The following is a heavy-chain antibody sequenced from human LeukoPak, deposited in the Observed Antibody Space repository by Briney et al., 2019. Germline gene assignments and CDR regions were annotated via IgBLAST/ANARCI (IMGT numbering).Heavy chain of an antibody. D-gene: IGHD1-20*01. Sequence: ASVTVSCKASGYTFTSYYMHWVRQAPGQGLEWMGIINPSGGSTSYAQTFQGRVTMTRDMSTSTVYVELSSLRSEDTAVYYCARDLTLLAGIAGTTWSNWFDPWGQGTLVTVSS. V-gene: IGHV1-46*01. CDR3: ARDLTLLAGIAGTTWSNWFDP. CDR1: GYTFTSYY. CDR2: INPSGGST. J-gene: IGHJ5*02.